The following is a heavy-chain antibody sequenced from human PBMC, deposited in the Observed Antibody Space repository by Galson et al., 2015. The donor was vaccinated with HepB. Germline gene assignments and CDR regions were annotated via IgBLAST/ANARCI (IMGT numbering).Heavy chain of an antibody. Sequence: SLRLSCAASGFTFSSYAMSWVRQAPGKGLEWVSAISGSGGSTYYADSVKGRFTISRDNSKNTLYLQMNSLRAEDTAVYYCAKMRDSSGDYYADAFDIWGQGTMVTVSS. CDR3: AKMRDSSGDYYADAFDI. V-gene: IGHV3-23*01. CDR1: GFTFSSYA. J-gene: IGHJ3*02. D-gene: IGHD3-22*01. CDR2: ISGSGGST.